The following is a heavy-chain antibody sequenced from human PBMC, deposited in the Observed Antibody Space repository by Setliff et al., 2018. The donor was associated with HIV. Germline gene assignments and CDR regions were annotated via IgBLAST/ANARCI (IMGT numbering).Heavy chain of an antibody. Sequence: GGSLRLSCAVSGCTATDAWMAWARQAQGKGMEWVAHIQKTIYGETTDYATPVKDRFTISRDDSKNTLYLQMDSLKTEDTAIYYCTTAPFTIILVENSEDAFDIWGQGTMVTVSS. CDR1: GCTATDAW. V-gene: IGHV3-15*01. D-gene: IGHD3-22*01. CDR2: IQKTIYGETT. CDR3: TTAPFTIILVENSEDAFDI. J-gene: IGHJ3*02.